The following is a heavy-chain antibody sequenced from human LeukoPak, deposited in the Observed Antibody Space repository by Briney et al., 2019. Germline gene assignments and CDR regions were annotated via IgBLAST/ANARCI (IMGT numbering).Heavy chain of an antibody. CDR1: GYTFTSYY. J-gene: IGHJ4*02. Sequence: ASVKVSCKASGYTFTSYYMHSVGQAPGQGLEWMGIINPSGGSTSYAQKFQGRVTMTRDTSTSTVYMGLSSLRSEDTAVYYCARDWGEQWLVDYWGQGTLVTVSS. CDR2: INPSGGST. CDR3: ARDWGEQWLVDY. D-gene: IGHD6-19*01. V-gene: IGHV1-46*01.